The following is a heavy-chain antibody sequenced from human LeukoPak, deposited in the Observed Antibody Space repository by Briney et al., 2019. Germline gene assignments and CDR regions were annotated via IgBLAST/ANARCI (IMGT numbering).Heavy chain of an antibody. Sequence: ASVKVSCKASGYTFTGYYMHWVRQAPGQGLEWMGWINPNSGGTNYAQKFQGRVTMTRDTSISTAYMELSRLRSDDTAVYYCATGLEKRQVLLGYSQHWGQGTLVTVSS. J-gene: IGHJ1*01. CDR1: GYTFTGYY. CDR2: INPNSGGT. D-gene: IGHD1-20*01. V-gene: IGHV1-2*02. CDR3: ATGLEKRQVLLGYSQH.